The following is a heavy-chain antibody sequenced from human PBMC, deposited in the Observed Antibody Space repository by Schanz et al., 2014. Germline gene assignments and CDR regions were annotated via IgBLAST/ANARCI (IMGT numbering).Heavy chain of an antibody. D-gene: IGHD2-21*01. Sequence: EVQLLESGGGLVQPGGSLRLSCSASGFTFSTYAMSWARQTPGKGLEWVSVISGSGVTIYYADSVKGRFTISRDNSKNALYLQMDSLRAEDTAVYYCAKSKSQLPLFDYWGQGTLVAVSS. CDR2: ISGSGVTI. CDR3: AKSKSQLPLFDY. J-gene: IGHJ4*02. V-gene: IGHV3-23*01. CDR1: GFTFSTYA.